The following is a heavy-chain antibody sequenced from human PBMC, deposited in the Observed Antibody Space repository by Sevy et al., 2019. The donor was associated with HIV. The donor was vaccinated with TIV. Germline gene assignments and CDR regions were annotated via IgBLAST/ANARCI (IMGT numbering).Heavy chain of an antibody. CDR3: ARERKGGGLDY. CDR1: GFTFNIFP. CDR2: MSFDGKYK. J-gene: IGHJ4*02. D-gene: IGHD3-16*01. Sequence: GGSLRLSCAASGFTFNIFPLHWVRQAPGKGLEWVTIMSFDGKYKYYADSVRGRFTISRDNSKNTLYLQMNNLRPGDTAIYYCARERKGGGLDYWGQGTLVTVSP. V-gene: IGHV3-30*04.